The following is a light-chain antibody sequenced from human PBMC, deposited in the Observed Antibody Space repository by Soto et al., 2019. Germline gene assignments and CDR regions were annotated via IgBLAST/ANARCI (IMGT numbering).Light chain of an antibody. CDR2: DAS. Sequence: DTQMTQSPSTLPASVGDRVTITCRASRNIQNWLAWYQQKPGKAPKLLVYDASSLQSGVPSRFSGSGAGTDLTFTISSLQPDDFATYYCQQYNEAFGQGTKVEIK. CDR3: QQYNEA. CDR1: RNIQNW. J-gene: IGKJ1*01. V-gene: IGKV1-5*01.